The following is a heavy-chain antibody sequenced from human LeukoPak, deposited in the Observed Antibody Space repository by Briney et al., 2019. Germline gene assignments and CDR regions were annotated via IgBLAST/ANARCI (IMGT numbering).Heavy chain of an antibody. CDR2: INPNSGGT. D-gene: IGHD2-2*01. V-gene: IGHV1-2*02. CDR1: GYTFTGYY. J-gene: IGHJ6*03. CDR3: ARGYCSSTSCPHMDV. Sequence: ASVKVSCKASGYTFTGYYIHWVRQAPGQGLEWMGWINPNSGGTNYAQKFQGRVTMTRDTSISTAYMELSRLRSDDTAVYYCARGYCSSTSCPHMDVWGKGTTVTISS.